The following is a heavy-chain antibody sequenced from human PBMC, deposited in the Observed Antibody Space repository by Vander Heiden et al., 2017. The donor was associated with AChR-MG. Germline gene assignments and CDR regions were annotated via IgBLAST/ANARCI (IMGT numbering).Heavy chain of an antibody. D-gene: IGHD6-19*01. CDR3: SRQDSSGWLDY. J-gene: IGHJ4*02. Sequence: EVQLVESVGGLVKPGGSLRLSCAASGFPFSSYSMNGSRQAPGKGLELVSSISSSSSYIYDADSVKGRFTIARDNAKNSRDMQMNSLRAEDTAVYYGSRQDSSGWLDYWGQGTLVTVSS. V-gene: IGHV3-21*01. CDR1: GFPFSSYS. CDR2: ISSSSSYI.